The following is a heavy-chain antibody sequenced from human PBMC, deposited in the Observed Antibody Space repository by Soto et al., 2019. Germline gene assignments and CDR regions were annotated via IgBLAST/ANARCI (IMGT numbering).Heavy chain of an antibody. CDR3: AGGKGSGRARDWFDT. J-gene: IGHJ5*02. V-gene: IGHV4-31*03. Sequence: QVQLQESGPGLVKPSQTLSLTCSVSGYSMRIGGYYWSWIRQLPGQGLEWIGYIYYSGSTNYNPSVKGRVTIAVDTSKNQFSLRLSSGTAADTAVYYCAGGKGSGRARDWFDTWGQGTRVTVSS. CDR1: GYSMRIGGYY. D-gene: IGHD3-10*01. CDR2: IYYSGST.